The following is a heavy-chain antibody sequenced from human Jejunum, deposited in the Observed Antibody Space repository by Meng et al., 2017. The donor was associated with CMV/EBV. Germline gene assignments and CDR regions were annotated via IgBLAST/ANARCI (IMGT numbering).Heavy chain of an antibody. CDR2: INAGNGNT. D-gene: IGHD1-26*01. V-gene: IGHV1-3*01. J-gene: IGHJ4*02. Sequence: QAMVWWFGAEVKRPGASLKVSCKASGYTFTHYPIHWVRQAPGQRLEWMGWINAGNGNTRYSQKFQGRVTITRDTSATTAYMELRSLRSDDTAVYYCARAGAELTAHLDFWGQGTLVTVSS. CDR3: ARAGAELTAHLDF. CDR1: GYTFTHYP.